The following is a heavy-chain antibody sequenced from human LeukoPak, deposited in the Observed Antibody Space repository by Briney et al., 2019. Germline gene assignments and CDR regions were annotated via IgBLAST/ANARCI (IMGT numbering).Heavy chain of an antibody. D-gene: IGHD6-13*01. V-gene: IGHV3-21*01. CDR3: TRDLRPYSSIWYVDY. J-gene: IGHJ4*02. Sequence: PGGSLRLSYAASGFTFSSYSMNWVRQAPGKGLEWVSSISSSSSYIYYADSVKGRFTISRDNAKNTLSLQMNGLRAEDTAVYYCTRDLRPYSSIWYVDYWGQGTLVTVSS. CDR1: GFTFSSYS. CDR2: ISSSSSYI.